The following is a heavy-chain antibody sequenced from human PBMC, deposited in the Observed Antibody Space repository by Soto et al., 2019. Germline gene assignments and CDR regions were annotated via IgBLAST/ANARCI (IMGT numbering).Heavy chain of an antibody. Sequence: ELQLVESGGDLVQPGGSLRLSCAASGFNLSSYEMNWVRQAPGKGLEWVSYISSSSSTIYYADSVKGRFTISRDNAKNSLYLQMNSLRDEDTAVYYCARRGLSWHDYWGQGTLVTVSS. V-gene: IGHV3-48*02. J-gene: IGHJ4*02. CDR3: ARRGLSWHDY. D-gene: IGHD6-13*01. CDR1: GFNLSSYE. CDR2: ISSSSSTI.